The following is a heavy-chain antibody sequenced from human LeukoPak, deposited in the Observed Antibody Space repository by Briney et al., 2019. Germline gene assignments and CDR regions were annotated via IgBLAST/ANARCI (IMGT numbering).Heavy chain of an antibody. CDR3: ARASYYYYMDV. CDR1: GFTFSSYG. Sequence: GSLRLSCAASGFTFSSYGMHWVRQAPGKGLEWVAVISYDGSNKYYADSVKGRFTISRDNSKNTLYLQMNSLRAEDTAVYYCARASYYYYMDVWGKGTTVTVSS. V-gene: IGHV3-30*19. J-gene: IGHJ6*03. CDR2: ISYDGSNK.